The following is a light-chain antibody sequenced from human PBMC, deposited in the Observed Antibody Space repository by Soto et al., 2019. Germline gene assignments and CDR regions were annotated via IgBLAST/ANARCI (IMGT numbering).Light chain of an antibody. CDR1: HSVTTN. J-gene: IGKJ1*01. Sequence: LVMTQPPATVAVSPGETAPPSXRAGHSVTTNVTWFPQTTGQXTRILXXGAXTRATGIPDRFSGSGSGTEFTLTISSLQSEEFALYYCQQYKKWPPERFGQGTKVDIK. CDR2: GAX. V-gene: IGKV3-15*01. CDR3: QQYKKWPPER.